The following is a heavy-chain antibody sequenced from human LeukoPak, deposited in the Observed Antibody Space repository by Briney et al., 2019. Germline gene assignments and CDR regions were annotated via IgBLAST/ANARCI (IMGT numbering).Heavy chain of an antibody. J-gene: IGHJ6*02. CDR3: GRLMGGYDSYFYGMDV. CDR1: GFTFSSFG. CDR2: ISYDGSNK. D-gene: IGHD5-12*01. Sequence: GGSLRLSCAASGFTFSSFGMHWVRQAPGKGLEWVAVISYDGSNKYYADSVKGRFTMSRDNSQNTLYLQMNSLRLGDTAVYYCGRLMGGYDSYFYGMDVWGQGTTVTVSS. V-gene: IGHV3-30*03.